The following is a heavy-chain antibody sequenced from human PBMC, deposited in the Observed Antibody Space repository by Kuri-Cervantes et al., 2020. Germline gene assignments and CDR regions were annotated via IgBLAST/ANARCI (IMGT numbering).Heavy chain of an antibody. Sequence: GGSLRLSCAASGFTFDDYAMHWVRQAAGKGLEWVSGISWNSGSIGYAGSVKGRFTISRDNAKNSLYMQMNSLRAEDTAVYFCTGRSDGRLVSGSYWGQGALVTVSS. CDR3: TGRSDGRLVSGSY. J-gene: IGHJ4*02. CDR2: ISWNSGSI. CDR1: GFTFDDYA. V-gene: IGHV3-9*01. D-gene: IGHD3-16*01.